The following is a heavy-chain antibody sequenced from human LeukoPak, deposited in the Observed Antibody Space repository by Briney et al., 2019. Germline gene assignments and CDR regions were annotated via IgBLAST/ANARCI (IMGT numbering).Heavy chain of an antibody. Sequence: GGSLRLSCEASGFNFRSFSLNWVRQAPGTGLGRVSYISSGGGGTHHADSVKGRFTISRDDAKSSVYLQMHSLRTEDTAVYYCARDLVSQFGDLWGRGTLVTVSS. V-gene: IGHV3-48*01. D-gene: IGHD2-8*01. J-gene: IGHJ2*01. CDR2: ISSGGGGT. CDR1: GFNFRSFS. CDR3: ARDLVSQFGDL.